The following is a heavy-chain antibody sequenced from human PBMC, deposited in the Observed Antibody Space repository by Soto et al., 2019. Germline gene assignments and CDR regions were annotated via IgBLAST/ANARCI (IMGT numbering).Heavy chain of an antibody. V-gene: IGHV3-48*01. D-gene: IGHD4-4*01. J-gene: IGHJ6*03. CDR3: ARTPTVTSQYYYYMDV. CDR1: GCTFSSYS. CDR2: ISSSSSTI. Sequence: PGGSLRLSGAASGCTFSSYSMNWVRQAPGKGLEGVSYISSSSSTIYYADSVKGRFTISRDNAKNSLYLQMNSLRAEDTAVYYCARTPTVTSQYYYYMDVWGKGTTDTVSS.